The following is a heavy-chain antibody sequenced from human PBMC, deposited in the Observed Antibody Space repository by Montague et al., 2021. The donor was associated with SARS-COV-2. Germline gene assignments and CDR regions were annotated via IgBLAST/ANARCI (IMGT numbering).Heavy chain of an antibody. Sequence: PALMKPTQTLTLTCTFSGFSLTTSGVSVNWIRQPPGKALEWLALIYWDDDKRYSSSLGSRLTITKDTSKNQVVLTMTNMDPVDTATYFCAHSSGVDWLPRSRFHSWGHGSLITVSS. CDR2: IYWDDDK. CDR1: GFSLTTSGVS. V-gene: IGHV2-5*02. D-gene: IGHD3-9*01. CDR3: AHSSGVDWLPRSRFHS. J-gene: IGHJ5*01.